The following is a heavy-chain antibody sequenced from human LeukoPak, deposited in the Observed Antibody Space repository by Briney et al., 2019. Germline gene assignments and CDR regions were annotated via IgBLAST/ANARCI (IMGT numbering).Heavy chain of an antibody. V-gene: IGHV3-66*02. J-gene: IGHJ4*02. CDR3: AREGIDSSGYSHFDY. CDR2: IYSGGST. D-gene: IGHD3-22*01. Sequence: GGSLRLSCAASGFTVSSNYMSWVRQAPGKGLEWVSVIYSGGSTYYADSVKGRFTISRGNSKNTLYLQMNSLRAEDTAVYYCAREGIDSSGYSHFDYWGQGTLVTVSS. CDR1: GFTVSSNY.